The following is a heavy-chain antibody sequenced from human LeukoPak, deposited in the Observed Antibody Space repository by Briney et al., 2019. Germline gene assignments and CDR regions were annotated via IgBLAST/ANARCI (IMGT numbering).Heavy chain of an antibody. CDR3: AKGFSMVWNWFDP. J-gene: IGHJ5*02. V-gene: IGHV3-30-3*01. Sequence: SGGSLRPSCAASGFTFSSYAMHWVRQAPGKGLEWVAVISYDGSNKYYADSVKGRFTISRDNSKNTLYLQMNSLRAEDTAVYYCAKGFSMVWNWFDPWGQGTLVTVSS. CDR2: ISYDGSNK. CDR1: GFTFSSYA. D-gene: IGHD3-10*01.